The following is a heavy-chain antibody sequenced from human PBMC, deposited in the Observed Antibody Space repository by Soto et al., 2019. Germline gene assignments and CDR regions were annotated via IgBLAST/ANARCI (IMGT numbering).Heavy chain of an antibody. CDR2: ISHSGDRT. Sequence: GGSLRLSSAASGFTFTSYAMSWVRQAPGKGLEWVSGISHSGDRTYYADPVKGRFTISRDNSKNTLNLQMNSLRAEDTAVYYCPRGVMDFDYWGQGILVTVSS. CDR3: PRGVMDFDY. J-gene: IGHJ4*02. CDR1: GFTFTSYA. D-gene: IGHD3-10*01. V-gene: IGHV3-23*01.